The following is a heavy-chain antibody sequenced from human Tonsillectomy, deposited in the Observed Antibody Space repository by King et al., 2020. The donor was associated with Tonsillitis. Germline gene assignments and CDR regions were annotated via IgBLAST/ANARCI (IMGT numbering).Heavy chain of an antibody. J-gene: IGHJ6*03. Sequence: VQLQESGPGLVKPSETLSLPCTLSCGPIRSYFWIWIRQPAGEGLEGIGHFFSSENTNHNPTLKSRHTMSVDTSKNQFSLKVTSVTAADTAVYYCGRDWWLAQDRYFMDVWGRGTTVSVSS. D-gene: IGHD6-19*01. CDR2: FFSSENT. V-gene: IGHV4-4*07. CDR3: GRDWWLAQDRYFMDV. CDR1: CGPIRSYF.